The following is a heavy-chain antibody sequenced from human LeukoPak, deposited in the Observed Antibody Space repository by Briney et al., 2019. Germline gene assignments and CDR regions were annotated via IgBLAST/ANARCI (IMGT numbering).Heavy chain of an antibody. V-gene: IGHV3-23*01. D-gene: IGHD2-2*01. CDR3: AKGPGYCSSTSCYRNYFDY. CDR1: GFTFSSYA. CDR2: ISGSGGST. J-gene: IGHJ4*02. Sequence: PGGSLRLSCAASGFTFSSYAMSWVRQAPGKGLERVSAISGSGGSTYYADSVKGRFTISRDNSKNTLYLQMNSLRAEDTAVYYCAKGPGYCSSTSCYRNYFDYWGQGTLVTVSS.